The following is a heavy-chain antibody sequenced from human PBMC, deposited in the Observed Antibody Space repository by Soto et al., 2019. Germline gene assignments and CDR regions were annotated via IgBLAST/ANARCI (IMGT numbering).Heavy chain of an antibody. CDR1: GFTFSSYA. J-gene: IGHJ4*02. V-gene: IGHV3-23*01. CDR2: ISGSGGST. Sequence: EVQLLESGGGLVQPGGSLRLSCAASGFTFSSYAMNWVRQAPGKGLEWVATISGSGGSTYYAASVKGRFTISRDNSKNTLYLQMTSLRAEDTAVYYCAKATYCSGGSCYPYYFDYWGQGTLVTVSS. D-gene: IGHD2-15*01. CDR3: AKATYCSGGSCYPYYFDY.